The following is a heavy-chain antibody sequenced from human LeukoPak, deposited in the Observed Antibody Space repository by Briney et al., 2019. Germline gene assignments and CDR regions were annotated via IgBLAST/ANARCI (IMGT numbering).Heavy chain of an antibody. D-gene: IGHD4-23*01. V-gene: IGHV6-1*01. Sequence: SQTLSLTCAVSGDTISSNSVAWNWIRQSPSRGLEWLGRTYYRSRWYNEYAVSVKSRITINPDTSKNQFSLQVNSVTPEDTAVYYCARGVNSSFDSWGQGTLVTVSS. CDR1: GDTISSNSVA. CDR3: ARGVNSSFDS. CDR2: TYYRSRWYN. J-gene: IGHJ4*02.